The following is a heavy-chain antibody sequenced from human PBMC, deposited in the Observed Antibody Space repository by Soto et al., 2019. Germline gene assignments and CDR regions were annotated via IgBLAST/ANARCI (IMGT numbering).Heavy chain of an antibody. CDR2: ISSSSSTI. CDR3: ARGPPAAVAGEFDY. CDR1: GFTFSSYS. Sequence: EVQLVESGGGLVQPGGSLRLSCAASGFTFSSYSMNWVRQAPGKGLEWVSYISSSSSTIYYADSVKGRFTTSRDNAKNSLYLQMNSLRAEDTAVYYCARGPPAAVAGEFDYWGQGTLVTVSS. V-gene: IGHV3-48*01. D-gene: IGHD6-19*01. J-gene: IGHJ4*02.